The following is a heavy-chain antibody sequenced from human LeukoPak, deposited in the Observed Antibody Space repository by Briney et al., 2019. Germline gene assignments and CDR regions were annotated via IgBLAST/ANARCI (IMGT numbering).Heavy chain of an antibody. Sequence: GGSLRLSCAASGFTFSSFWMSWVRQAPGRGLEWVATIRQDGSQKYYLDSVKGRFTISRDNAKNSLYLQMNSLRAEDTAVYYCARGSDHSVSQVDFDLWGQGTMVTVSS. CDR1: GFTFSSFW. D-gene: IGHD1-14*01. J-gene: IGHJ3*01. CDR2: IRQDGSQK. V-gene: IGHV3-7*01. CDR3: ARGSDHSVSQVDFDL.